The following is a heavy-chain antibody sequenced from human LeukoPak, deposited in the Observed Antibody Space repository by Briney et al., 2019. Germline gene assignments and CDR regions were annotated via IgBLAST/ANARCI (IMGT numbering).Heavy chain of an antibody. D-gene: IGHD4-17*01. CDR1: GFTLTGYY. Sequence: ASVTVSCTASGFTLTGYYMHWVRQAPGQGLEWMGWINPNSGGTNYAQKFQGRVTMTRDTSISTAYMELSRLISDDTAVYYCAREEGYGDFFDVYWGQGTLVTVSS. CDR3: AREEGYGDFFDVY. CDR2: INPNSGGT. J-gene: IGHJ4*02. V-gene: IGHV1-2*02.